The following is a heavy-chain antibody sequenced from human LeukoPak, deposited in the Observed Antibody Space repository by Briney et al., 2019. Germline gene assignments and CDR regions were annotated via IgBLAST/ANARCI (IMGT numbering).Heavy chain of an antibody. V-gene: IGHV4-59*12. CDR1: GGSISTYY. J-gene: IGHJ4*02. CDR3: ARGSSLGPTGYSSGSWISKRPYYFDY. Sequence: SETLSLTCTVSGGSISTYYWSWMRQPPGRGLEWIGHIYYSGSTNHNPSLQSRVTISVDTSKNQFSLQLNSVTPEDTAVYYCARGSSLGPTGYSSGSWISKRPYYFDYWGQGTLVTVSS. D-gene: IGHD6-19*01. CDR2: IYYSGST.